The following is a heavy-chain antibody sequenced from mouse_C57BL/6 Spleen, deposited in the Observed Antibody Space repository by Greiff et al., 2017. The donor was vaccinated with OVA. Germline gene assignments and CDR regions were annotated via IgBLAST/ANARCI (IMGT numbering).Heavy chain of an antibody. Sequence: VHVKQSGAELVRPGASVKLSCTASGFNIKDDYMHWVKQRPEQGLEWIGWIDPENGDTEYASKFQGKATITADTSSNTAYLQLSSLTSEDTAVYYCTIGNYGWFAYWGQGTLVTVSA. V-gene: IGHV14-4*01. CDR2: IDPENGDT. J-gene: IGHJ3*01. CDR3: TIGNYGWFAY. D-gene: IGHD2-1*01. CDR1: GFNIKDDY.